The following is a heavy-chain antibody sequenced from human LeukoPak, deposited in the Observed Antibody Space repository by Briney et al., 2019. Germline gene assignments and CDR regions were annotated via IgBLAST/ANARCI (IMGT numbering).Heavy chain of an antibody. CDR1: GFTFSSYS. V-gene: IGHV3-48*01. D-gene: IGHD6-6*01. CDR2: ISNTGSTI. CDR3: ARGPYTSSNYFDY. Sequence: KTGGSLRLSCAASGFTFSSYSMNWVRQAPGKGLEWVSYISNTGSTIYYADSVRGRFTISRDNAKNSLYLQMNSLRAEDTAVYYCARGPYTSSNYFDYWGQGTLVTVSS. J-gene: IGHJ4*02.